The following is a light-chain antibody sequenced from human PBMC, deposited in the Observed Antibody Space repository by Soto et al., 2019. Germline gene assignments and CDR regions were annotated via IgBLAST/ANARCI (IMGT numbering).Light chain of an antibody. CDR2: DAS. V-gene: IGKV1-39*01. J-gene: IGKJ4*01. Sequence: DIQMTQSPSSLSASVGDRVTITCRASQYISRYVNWYQTKPGKVPKLLIYDASNLQSGVPSRFSGSGSGTDFTLTISSLQPEDFATYYCQQSYSSPPLTFGGGTKVEIK. CDR3: QQSYSSPPLT. CDR1: QYISRY.